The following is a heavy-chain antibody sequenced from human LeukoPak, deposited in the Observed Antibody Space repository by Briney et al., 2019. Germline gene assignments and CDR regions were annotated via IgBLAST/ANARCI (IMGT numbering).Heavy chain of an antibody. Sequence: PSQTLSLTCTVSGGSISSGSYYWSWIRQPAGKGLEWFGRIYTSGSTNYNPSLKSRVTISVDTSKNQFSLKLSSVTAADTAVYYCARGRYYDSSGYHPLFDYWGQGTLVTVSS. D-gene: IGHD3-22*01. CDR1: GGSISSGSYY. CDR3: ARGRYYDSSGYHPLFDY. CDR2: IYTSGST. J-gene: IGHJ4*02. V-gene: IGHV4-61*02.